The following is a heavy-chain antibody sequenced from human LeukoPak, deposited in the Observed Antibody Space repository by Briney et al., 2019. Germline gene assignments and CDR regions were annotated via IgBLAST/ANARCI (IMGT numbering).Heavy chain of an antibody. Sequence: SGGSLRLSCAASGFTFSSYWMHWVRQAPGKGLVWVSRINSDGSSTSYADSVKGRFTISRDNAKNTPYLQMNSLRAEDTAVYYCARDNPIQLWPNYYYYYGMDVWGQGTTVTVSS. CDR3: ARDNPIQLWPNYYYYYGMDV. CDR1: GFTFSSYW. CDR2: INSDGSST. V-gene: IGHV3-74*01. J-gene: IGHJ6*02. D-gene: IGHD5-18*01.